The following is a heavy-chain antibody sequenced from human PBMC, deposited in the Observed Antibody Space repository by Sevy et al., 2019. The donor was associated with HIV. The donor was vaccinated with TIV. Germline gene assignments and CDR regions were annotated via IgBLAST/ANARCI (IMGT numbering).Heavy chain of an antibody. V-gene: IGHV1-69*13. D-gene: IGHD2-15*01. CDR1: GGTFSSYA. Sequence: ASVKVSCKASGGTFSSYAISWVRQAPGQGLEWMGGIIPIFGTANYAQMFQGRVTITADESTSTAYMELSSLRSEDTAVYYCARDSNCSGGSCQFDPWGQGTLVTVSS. CDR2: IIPIFGTA. CDR3: ARDSNCSGGSCQFDP. J-gene: IGHJ5*02.